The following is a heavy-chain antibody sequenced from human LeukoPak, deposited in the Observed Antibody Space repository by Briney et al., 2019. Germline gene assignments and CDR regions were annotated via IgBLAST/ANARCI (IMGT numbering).Heavy chain of an antibody. J-gene: IGHJ1*01. CDR1: GFTFSSQA. D-gene: IGHD6-19*01. Sequence: GGSLRLSCAASGFTFSSQAMSWVRQAPGKGLQWVSAITGGDSTYYADSVKGRFTISRDNSKNTLYLQMNSLRAEDTAVYYCAKTVAGTGNFHHWGQGTLVTVSS. CDR2: ITGGDST. CDR3: AKTVAGTGNFHH. V-gene: IGHV3-23*01.